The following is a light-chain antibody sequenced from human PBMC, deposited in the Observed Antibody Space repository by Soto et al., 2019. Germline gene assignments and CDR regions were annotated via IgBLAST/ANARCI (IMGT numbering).Light chain of an antibody. Sequence: QSALTQPASVSGSPVQSISISCTGTSSDVGAYNYVSWYQHHPGKAPKLLIYDVSNRPSGVSNRFSGSKSGNTASLTISGLQAEDEADYYCSSYTSTSTSVLFGGGTQLTVL. J-gene: IGLJ2*01. CDR3: SSYTSTSTSVL. CDR1: SSDVGAYNY. V-gene: IGLV2-14*03. CDR2: DVS.